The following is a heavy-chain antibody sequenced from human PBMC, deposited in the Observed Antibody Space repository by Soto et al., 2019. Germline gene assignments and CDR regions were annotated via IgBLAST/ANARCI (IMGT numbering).Heavy chain of an antibody. CDR3: ARDIPPGGCSGGSCYEGNWFDP. D-gene: IGHD2-15*01. V-gene: IGHV1-69*13. Sequence: ASVKVSCKASGGTFSSYAISWVRQAPGQGLEWMGGIIPIFGTANYAQKFQGRVTITADESTSTAYMELSSLRSEDTAVYYCARDIPPGGCSGGSCYEGNWFDPWGQGTLVTVSS. CDR2: IIPIFGTA. J-gene: IGHJ5*02. CDR1: GGTFSSYA.